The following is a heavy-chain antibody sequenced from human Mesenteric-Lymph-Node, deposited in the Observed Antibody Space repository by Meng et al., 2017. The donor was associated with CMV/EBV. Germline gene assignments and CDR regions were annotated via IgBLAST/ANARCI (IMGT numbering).Heavy chain of an antibody. Sequence: GGSLRLSCAASGFTFSSYWMSWVRQAPGKGLEWVANIKQDGSEKYYVDSVKGRFTISRDNAKNSLYLQMNSLRAEDTAVYYTVRGGPGNYYYYYGMDVWGQGTTVTVSS. CDR2: IKQDGSEK. J-gene: IGHJ6*02. D-gene: IGHD3-10*01. V-gene: IGHV3-7*01. CDR1: GFTFSSYW. CDR3: VRGGPGNYYYYYGMDV.